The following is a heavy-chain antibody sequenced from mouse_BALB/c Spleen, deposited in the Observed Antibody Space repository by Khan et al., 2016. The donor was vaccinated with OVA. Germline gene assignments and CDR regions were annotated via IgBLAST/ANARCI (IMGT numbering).Heavy chain of an antibody. CDR3: ARVGYNGTMDY. V-gene: IGHV9-3-1*01. CDR2: IKTYTGEP. D-gene: IGHD1-3*01. CDR1: GYTFTNYG. Sequence: QVQLKQSGPELKKPGETVKISCKASGYTFTNYGMNWVKQAPGKGIKWMGWIKTYTGEPTYGDDFKGRFAFSLETSASTAYLQINNLKNEDTATYFCARVGYNGTMDYWGQGTSVTVSS. J-gene: IGHJ4*01.